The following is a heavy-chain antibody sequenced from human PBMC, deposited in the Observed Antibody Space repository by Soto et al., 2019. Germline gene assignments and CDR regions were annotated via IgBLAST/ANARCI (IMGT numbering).Heavy chain of an antibody. V-gene: IGHV1-24*01. D-gene: IGHD2-8*01. CDR1: GYTLTELS. CDR2: FDPEDGET. Sequence: ASVKVSCKVSGYTLTELSMHWVRQAPGKGLEWMGGFDPEDGETIYAQKFQGRVTMTEDTSTDTAYMELSSLRSEDTAVYYCATVGCTNGVGYTRGVLEAGGQGTWVTVP. J-gene: IGHJ4*02. CDR3: ATVGCTNGVGYTRGVLEA.